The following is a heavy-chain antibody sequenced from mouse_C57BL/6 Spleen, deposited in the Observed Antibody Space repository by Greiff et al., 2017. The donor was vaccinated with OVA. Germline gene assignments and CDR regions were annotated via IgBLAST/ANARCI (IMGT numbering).Heavy chain of an antibody. CDR2: IDPETGGT. D-gene: IGHD4-1*01. CDR1: GYTFTDYE. CDR3: TRELDPRYYFDY. Sequence: QVQLQQSGAELVRPGASVTLSCKASGYTFTDYEMHWVKQTPVHGLEWIGAIDPETGGTAYNQKFKGKAILTADKSSSTAYMELRSLTSEDSAVYYCTRELDPRYYFDYWGQGTTLTVSS. J-gene: IGHJ2*01. V-gene: IGHV1-15*01.